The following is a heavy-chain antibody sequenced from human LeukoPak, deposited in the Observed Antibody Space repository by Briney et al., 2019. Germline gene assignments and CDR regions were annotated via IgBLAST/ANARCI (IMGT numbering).Heavy chain of an antibody. J-gene: IGHJ6*03. D-gene: IGHD5-12*01. CDR1: GFTFSSYA. CDR3: AKGGGYEAQYYYYYLDV. Sequence: GGSLRHSCAASGFTFSSYAMHWVRQAPGKGLEWVAVISYDGSNKYYADSVKGRFTISRDNSKNTLYLQMKSLRAEDTAVYYCAKGGGYEAQYYYYYLDVWGKGTTVTISS. V-gene: IGHV3-30*04. CDR2: ISYDGSNK.